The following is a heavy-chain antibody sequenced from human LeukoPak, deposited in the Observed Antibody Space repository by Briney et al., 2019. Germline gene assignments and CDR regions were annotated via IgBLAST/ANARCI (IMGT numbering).Heavy chain of an antibody. CDR1: GFTFSSYG. J-gene: IGHJ4*02. CDR2: IRYDGSNK. D-gene: IGHD2-15*01. CDR3: AKSPVSSCRGSFCYPFDY. Sequence: GGSLRLSCAASGFTFSSYGMHWVRQAPGKGLEWVAFIRYDGSNKYYADSVKGRFTISRDNSKNTLYLQMNSLRAEDTAVYFCAKSPVSSCRGSFCYPFDYWGQGNLVIVSS. V-gene: IGHV3-30*02.